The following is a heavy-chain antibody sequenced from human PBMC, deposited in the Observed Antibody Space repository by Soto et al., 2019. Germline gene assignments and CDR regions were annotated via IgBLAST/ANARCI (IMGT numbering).Heavy chain of an antibody. CDR3: ARVLIAGVTTD. D-gene: IGHD5-18*01. Sequence: QVQLQQWGAGLLKPSETLSLTCAVYGGSFSGYYWSRIRQPPGKGLEWIGESNHVGNTNYNPSLKSRVTMSVDPSKNQFSLRLTSVTAADTAVYYCARVLIAGVTTDWGQGTLVIVSS. CDR2: SNHVGNT. CDR1: GGSFSGYY. J-gene: IGHJ4*02. V-gene: IGHV4-34*01.